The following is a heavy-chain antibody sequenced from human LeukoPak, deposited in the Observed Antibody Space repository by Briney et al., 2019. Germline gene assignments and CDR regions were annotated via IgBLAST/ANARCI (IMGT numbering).Heavy chain of an antibody. CDR3: AKVYYYGSGNYYIMGTFDY. V-gene: IGHV3-30*02. Sequence: PGGSLRLSWAASGFTFSSYGLHWVRQAPGKGLELVAFIRYDGSNKYYADSVKGRFTISRDNSKNTLYLQMTSLRAEDTAVYSCAKVYYYGSGNYYIMGTFDYWGQGTLVTVSS. CDR2: IRYDGSNK. J-gene: IGHJ4*02. CDR1: GFTFSSYG. D-gene: IGHD3-10*01.